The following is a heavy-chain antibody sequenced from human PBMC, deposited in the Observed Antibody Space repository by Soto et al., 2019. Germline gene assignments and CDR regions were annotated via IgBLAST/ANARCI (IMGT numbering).Heavy chain of an antibody. J-gene: IGHJ6*04. V-gene: IGHV1-69*05. Sequence: SVNARCYSPRGTLSIYASSCVRPAPGQGLEWMGGITPIFGTANYAQKFQGRVTITRDTSASTAYMEPSSLRSEDTAVYYCARLRGLGTFIGMDVWGEGTTVSVSA. CDR2: ITPIFGTA. CDR3: ARLRGLGTFIGMDV. CDR1: RGTLSIYA. D-gene: IGHD7-27*01.